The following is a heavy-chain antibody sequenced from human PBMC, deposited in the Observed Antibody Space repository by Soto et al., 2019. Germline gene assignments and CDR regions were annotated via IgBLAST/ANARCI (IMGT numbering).Heavy chain of an antibody. CDR2: INAGNGNT. V-gene: IGHV1-3*01. Sequence: ASVKVSCKASGYTFTSYAMHWVRQAPGQRLEWMGWINAGNGNTKYSQKFQGRVTITRDTSASTAYMELSSLRSEDTAVYYCARDMVDSSNYYYYGMDVWGQGTTVTVSS. CDR3: ARDMVDSSNYYYYGMDV. D-gene: IGHD6-19*01. J-gene: IGHJ6*02. CDR1: GYTFTSYA.